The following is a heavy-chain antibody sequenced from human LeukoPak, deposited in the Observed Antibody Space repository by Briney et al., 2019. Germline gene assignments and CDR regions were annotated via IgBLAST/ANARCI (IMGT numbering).Heavy chain of an antibody. CDR1: GGTFSSYA. J-gene: IGHJ3*02. Sequence: ASVKVSCKASGGTFSSYAISWVRQAPGQGLEWMGGIIPIFGTANYAQKFQGRVTITTDESTSTAYMELSSLRSEDTAVYYCARETTVQKGDAFDIWGQGTMVTVSS. D-gene: IGHD4-11*01. CDR3: ARETTVQKGDAFDI. V-gene: IGHV1-69*05. CDR2: IIPIFGTA.